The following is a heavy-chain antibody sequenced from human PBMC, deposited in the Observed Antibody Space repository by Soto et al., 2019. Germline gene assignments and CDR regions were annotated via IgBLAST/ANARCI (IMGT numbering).Heavy chain of an antibody. CDR2: MNPNSGNT. D-gene: IGHD2-2*01. CDR3: ARGPGTCSSTSCYYYYGMDV. V-gene: IGHV1-8*01. J-gene: IGHJ6*02. CDR1: GYTFTSYD. Sequence: ASVKVSCKASGYTFTSYDINWVRQATGQGLEWMGWMNPNSGNTGYAQKFQGRVTMTRNTSVSTAYMELSSLRSEDTAVYYCARGPGTCSSTSCYYYYGMDVWGQGTTVTVSS.